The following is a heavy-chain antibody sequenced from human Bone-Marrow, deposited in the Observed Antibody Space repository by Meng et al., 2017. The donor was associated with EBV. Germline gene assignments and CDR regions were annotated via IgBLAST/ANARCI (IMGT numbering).Heavy chain of an antibody. CDR2: IGSSGTTT. D-gene: IGHD3/OR15-3a*01. Sequence: EVQLVESGGGLIQSGGSLRLSCAASGFTVSNNYMSWVRQAPGKGLEWVSVIGSSGTTTFYSDSVKGRFTISRDNSKSTLYLQMNSLRAEDTAVYYCAKSTSGLRPLDCWGQGTLVTVSS. CDR1: GFTVSNNY. V-gene: IGHV3-53*01. CDR3: AKSTSGLRPLDC. J-gene: IGHJ4*02.